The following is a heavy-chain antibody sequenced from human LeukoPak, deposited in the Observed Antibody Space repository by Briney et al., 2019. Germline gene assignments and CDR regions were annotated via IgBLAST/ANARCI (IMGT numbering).Heavy chain of an antibody. J-gene: IGHJ4*02. Sequence: GGSLRLSCAASGFTFSGSAVHWVRQASGKGLEWVGRIRSKANSYATAYAASVKGRFTISRDDSKNTAYLQMNSLKTEDTAVYYCTRSYYDFWSGYYTGSPCFDYWGQGTLVTVSS. CDR2: IRSKANSYAT. CDR3: TRSYYDFWSGYYTGSPCFDY. V-gene: IGHV3-73*01. D-gene: IGHD3-3*01. CDR1: GFTFSGSA.